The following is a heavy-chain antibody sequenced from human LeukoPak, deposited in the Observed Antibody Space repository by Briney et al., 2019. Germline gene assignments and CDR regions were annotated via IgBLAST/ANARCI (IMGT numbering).Heavy chain of an antibody. CDR3: ARGHNDY. CDR2: ISGSGSSI. CDR1: GFSFSSYE. Sequence: GGSLRLSCVASGFSFSSYEMNWVRQAPGKGLEWVSYISGSGSSIYYADSVKGRFTISRDNAKNSLYLQMNSLRAEDTAVYYCARGHNDYWGQGTLVTVSS. J-gene: IGHJ4*02. V-gene: IGHV3-48*03.